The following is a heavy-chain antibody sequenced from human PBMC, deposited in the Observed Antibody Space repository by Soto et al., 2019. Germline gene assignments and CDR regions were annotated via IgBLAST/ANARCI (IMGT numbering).Heavy chain of an antibody. Sequence: QLVESGGGLVQAGGSLRLSCSASGFTFSRSDLHWVRQAPGKGLAWVGRVRSKIHNYATSFADSVRGRFTISRNDSDNTVSLEMSGRKSEDTALYYCSRHEEGRRMVFYGMDVWGQGTTVTVSS. CDR2: VRSKIHNYAT. CDR1: GFTFSRSD. V-gene: IGHV3-73*02. D-gene: IGHD2-8*01. J-gene: IGHJ6*02. CDR3: SRHEEGRRMVFYGMDV.